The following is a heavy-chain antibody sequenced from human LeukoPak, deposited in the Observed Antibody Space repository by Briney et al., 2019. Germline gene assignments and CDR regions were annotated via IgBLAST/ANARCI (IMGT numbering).Heavy chain of an antibody. Sequence: PSETLSLTCTVSGGSISSYYWSCIRQPPGKGLEWIGYIYYSGSTNYNPSLKSRVTISVDTSKNQFSLKLSSVTAADTAVYYCARQLGYCSSTSCFHFDYWGQGTLVTVSS. CDR3: ARQLGYCSSTSCFHFDY. V-gene: IGHV4-59*08. CDR2: IYYSGST. CDR1: GGSISSYY. J-gene: IGHJ4*02. D-gene: IGHD2-2*01.